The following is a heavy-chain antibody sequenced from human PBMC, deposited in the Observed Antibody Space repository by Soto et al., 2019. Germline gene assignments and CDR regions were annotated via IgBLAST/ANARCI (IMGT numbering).Heavy chain of an antibody. D-gene: IGHD2-15*01. CDR1: GGTFSSYT. J-gene: IGHJ6*02. Sequence: QVQLVQSGAEVKKPGSSVKVSCKASGGTFSSYTINWVRQAPGQGLEWMGGIIPIFGTADYAQKFQGRVKVTANESTSTASMELSSLRSEDTAVYYCASVETQRYYYGMDVWGQGTTVTVSS. V-gene: IGHV1-69*12. CDR3: ASVETQRYYYGMDV. CDR2: IIPIFGTA.